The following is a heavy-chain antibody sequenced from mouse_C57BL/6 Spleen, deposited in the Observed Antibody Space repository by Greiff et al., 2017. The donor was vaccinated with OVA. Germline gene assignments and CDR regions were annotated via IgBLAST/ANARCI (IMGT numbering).Heavy chain of an antibody. Sequence: EVQVVESGGGLVKPGGSLKLSCAASGFTFSDYGMHWVRQAPEKGLEWVAYISSGSSTIYYADTVKGRFTISRDNAKNTLFLQMTSLRSEDTAMYYCARRYYDYDDGYAMDYWGQGTSVTVSS. D-gene: IGHD2-4*01. CDR2: ISSGSSTI. CDR3: ARRYYDYDDGYAMDY. V-gene: IGHV5-17*01. CDR1: GFTFSDYG. J-gene: IGHJ4*01.